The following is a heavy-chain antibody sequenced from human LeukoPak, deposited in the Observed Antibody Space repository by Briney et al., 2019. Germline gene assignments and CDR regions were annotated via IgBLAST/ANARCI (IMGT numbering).Heavy chain of an antibody. CDR2: MWYDGSNK. V-gene: IGHV3-33*01. J-gene: IGHJ4*02. D-gene: IGHD1-1*01. CDR3: ARDFGATGTSHFDY. CDR1: GFTFSSYG. Sequence: GGSLRLSCAASGFTFSSYGMHWVRQAPGEGLEWGAVMWYDGSNKYYADSVKGRFTISRDNSKNTLYLQMNSLRAEDTAVYYCARDFGATGTSHFDYWGQGTLVTVSS.